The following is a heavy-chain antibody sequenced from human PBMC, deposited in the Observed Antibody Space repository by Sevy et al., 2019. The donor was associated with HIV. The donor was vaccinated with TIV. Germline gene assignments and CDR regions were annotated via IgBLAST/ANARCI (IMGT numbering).Heavy chain of an antibody. V-gene: IGHV3-66*01. CDR3: ARGKSGYDYALNY. J-gene: IGHJ4*02. D-gene: IGHD5-18*01. CDR1: GFTFSNYA. Sequence: GGSLRLSCAATGFTFSNYAMHWVRQAPGKGLEGVSVIHSDDTTYHADSVKDRFTISRDNFKNTLYLHMSSLRAEDTAVYYCARGKSGYDYALNYWGQGTLVTVSS. CDR2: IHSDDTT.